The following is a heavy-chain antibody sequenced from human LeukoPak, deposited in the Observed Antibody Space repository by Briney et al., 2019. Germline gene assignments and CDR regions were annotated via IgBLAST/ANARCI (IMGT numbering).Heavy chain of an antibody. D-gene: IGHD5-24*01. V-gene: IGHV3-23*01. CDR2: VSNNGGST. CDR3: ARDTRDGYNLAVDY. CDR1: GFTFSAYG. Sequence: QPGGSLRLSCAASGFTFSAYGMTWVRQAPGKGLEWVSAVSNNGGSTYYADSVKGRFTISRDNSKNTLYLQMNSLRAEDTAVYYCARDTRDGYNLAVDYWGQGTLVTVSS. J-gene: IGHJ4*02.